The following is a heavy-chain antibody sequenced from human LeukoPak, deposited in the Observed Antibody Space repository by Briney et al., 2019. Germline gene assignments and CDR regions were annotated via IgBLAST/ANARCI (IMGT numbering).Heavy chain of an antibody. J-gene: IGHJ4*02. D-gene: IGHD3-10*01. Sequence: ASVKVSCKASGYTFTSYAMNWVRQAPGQGLEWMGWINTNTGNPTYAQGFTGRFVFSLDTSVSTAYPQISSLKAEDTAVYYCARDFTVRGVMATLYFDYWGQGTLVTVSS. CDR1: GYTFTSYA. CDR3: ARDFTVRGVMATLYFDY. V-gene: IGHV7-4-1*02. CDR2: INTNTGNP.